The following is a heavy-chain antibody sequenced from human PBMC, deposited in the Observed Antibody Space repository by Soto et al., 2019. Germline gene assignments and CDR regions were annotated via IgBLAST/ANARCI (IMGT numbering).Heavy chain of an antibody. V-gene: IGHV3-48*02. CDR2: ISSGSKTI. D-gene: IGHD1-26*01. Sequence: PGGSLRLSCAASGFTFSGYSVNWVRQAPGKGLEWVSYISSGSKTIYYADSVKGRFTVSRDNARNSQYLQMNNLRDEDTAVYYCAREDILGARSFDYWGQGTLVTVSS. J-gene: IGHJ4*02. CDR3: AREDILGARSFDY. CDR1: GFTFSGYS.